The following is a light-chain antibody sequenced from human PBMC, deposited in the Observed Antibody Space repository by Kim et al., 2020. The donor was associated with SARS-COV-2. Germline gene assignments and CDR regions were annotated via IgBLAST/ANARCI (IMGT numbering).Light chain of an antibody. Sequence: QSVLTQPPSVSAAPGQRVTISCSGGNSNIGKNSVSWYQHLPETAPKLVIYDNNKRPSGIPDRFSGSKSGTSATLDITGLQTGDEADYFCGTWDTTLNVLYVFGSGTQLTVL. CDR3: GTWDTTLNVLYV. J-gene: IGLJ1*01. CDR1: NSNIGKNS. CDR2: DNN. V-gene: IGLV1-51*01.